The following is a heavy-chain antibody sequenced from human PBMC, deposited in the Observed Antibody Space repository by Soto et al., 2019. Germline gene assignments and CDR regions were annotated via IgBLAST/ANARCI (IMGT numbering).Heavy chain of an antibody. J-gene: IGHJ4*02. Sequence: ASVKVSCKTSGYTFTHYDINWVRQAAGQGLEWMGWMNPTSGRTGYIQDFQGRVTMTSDSSISTAYLELSSLRSDDTAIYFGVRVAGPPDYWGQGTLVTVSS. CDR3: VRVAGPPDY. CDR1: GYTFTHYD. CDR2: MNPTSGRT. V-gene: IGHV1-8*01.